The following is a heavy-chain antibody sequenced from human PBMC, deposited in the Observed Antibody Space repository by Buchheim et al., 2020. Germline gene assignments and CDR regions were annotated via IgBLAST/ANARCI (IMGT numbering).Heavy chain of an antibody. V-gene: IGHV3-72*01. CDR2: IRNKANGSTT. Sequence: EVQLVESGGDLVQPGGSLRLSCEAFGFTLSDRYMDWVRRAPGKGLEWVGRIRNKANGSTTEYATSVKGRFTVSRDDSRNLLYLQMDSLKTDDTATYYCARVGPKYSFDFWGQGTL. J-gene: IGHJ4*02. CDR3: ARVGPKYSFDF. CDR1: GFTLSDRY.